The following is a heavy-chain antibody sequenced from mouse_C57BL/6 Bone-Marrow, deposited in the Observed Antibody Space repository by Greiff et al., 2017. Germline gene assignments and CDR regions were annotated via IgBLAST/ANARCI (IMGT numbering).Heavy chain of an antibody. CDR3: ARIRGYYFDY. CDR2: INPSTGGT. J-gene: IGHJ2*01. Sequence: EVQLQQSGPELVKPGASVKISCKASGYSFTGYYMNWVKQSPEKSLEWIGEINPSTGGTTYNQKFKAKATLTVDKSSSTAYMQLQSLTSEDSAVYYCARIRGYYFDYWGRGTALTVSA. CDR1: GYSFTGYY. V-gene: IGHV1-42*01.